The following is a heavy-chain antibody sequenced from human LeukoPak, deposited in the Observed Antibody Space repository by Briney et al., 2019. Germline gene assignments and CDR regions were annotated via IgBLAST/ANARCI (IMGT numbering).Heavy chain of an antibody. CDR3: ARWGAIPKKGPYYYYGMDV. J-gene: IGHJ6*02. CDR2: INHSGST. CDR1: GGSISSGGYS. V-gene: IGHV4-30-2*01. Sequence: PSETLSLTCAVSGGSISSGGYSWSWIRQPPGKGLEWIGEINHSGSTNYNPSLKSRVTISVDTSKNQFSLKLSSVTAADTAVYYCARWGAIPKKGPYYYYGMDVWGQGTTVTVSS. D-gene: IGHD2-2*02.